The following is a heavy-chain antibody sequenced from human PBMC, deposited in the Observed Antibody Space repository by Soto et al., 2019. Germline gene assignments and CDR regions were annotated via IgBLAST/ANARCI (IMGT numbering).Heavy chain of an antibody. CDR3: AKRLPQYFEA. D-gene: IGHD2-21*02. V-gene: IGHV3-23*01. CDR2: LTASSFDT. CDR1: GFTFGNSA. Sequence: EVQLSESGGGLIQPGGSVRLSCAASGFTFGNSAMAWVRQAPGKGLEWVSFLTASSFDTYTADSGKGRFTVSRDNSKNTLYLQMNSLRAEDTAVYYCAKRLPQYFEAWGQGTLVTVSS. J-gene: IGHJ4*02.